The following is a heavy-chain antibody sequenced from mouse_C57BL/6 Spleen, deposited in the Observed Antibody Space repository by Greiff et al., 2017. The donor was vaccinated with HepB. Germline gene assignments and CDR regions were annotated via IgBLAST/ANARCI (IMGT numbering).Heavy chain of an antibody. V-gene: IGHV1-15*01. CDR3: TRLMRWLRRSGGNYFDY. J-gene: IGHJ2*01. Sequence: QVQLQQSGAELVRPGASVTLSCKASGYTFTDYEMHWVKQTPVHGLEWIGAIDPETGGTAYNQKFKGKAILTADKSSSTAYMELRSLTSEDSAVYYCTRLMRWLRRSGGNYFDYWDQGTTLTVSS. CDR1: GYTFTDYE. D-gene: IGHD2-2*01. CDR2: IDPETGGT.